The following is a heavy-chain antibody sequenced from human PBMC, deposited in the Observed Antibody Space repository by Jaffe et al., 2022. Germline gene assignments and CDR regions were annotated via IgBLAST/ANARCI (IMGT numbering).Heavy chain of an antibody. Sequence: EVQLVESGGVVVQPGGSLRLSCAASGFDFDDFTMHWVRQAPGKGLEWVSLITWDSSTTYYGDSVKGRFIISRDNMKSSLYLQMNSLRTEDTALYYCAKPLLRGVIMTIDHWGQGTLVTVSS. V-gene: IGHV3-43*01. CDR1: GFDFDDFT. CDR2: ITWDSSTT. D-gene: IGHD3-10*01. J-gene: IGHJ4*02. CDR3: AKPLLRGVIMTIDH.